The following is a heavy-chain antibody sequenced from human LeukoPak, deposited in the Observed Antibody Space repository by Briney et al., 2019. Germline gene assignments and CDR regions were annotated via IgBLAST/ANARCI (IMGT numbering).Heavy chain of an antibody. Sequence: GRSLRLSCAASGFTFSSYAMHWVRQAPGKGLEWVAVISYDGSNKYYADSVKGRFTISRDNSKNTLYLQMNSLRAEDTAVYYCARDGSGVDYWGQGTLVTVSS. CDR3: ARDGSGVDY. D-gene: IGHD3-3*01. J-gene: IGHJ4*02. CDR1: GFTFSSYA. V-gene: IGHV3-30-3*01. CDR2: ISYDGSNK.